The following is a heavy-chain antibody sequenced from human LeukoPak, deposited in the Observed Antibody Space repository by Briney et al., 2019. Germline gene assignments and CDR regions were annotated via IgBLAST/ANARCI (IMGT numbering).Heavy chain of an antibody. CDR3: ARVLAAAGILYWYFDL. D-gene: IGHD6-13*01. J-gene: IGHJ2*01. V-gene: IGHV4-39*07. CDR1: GGSISTSSYY. CDR2: IFYSGST. Sequence: PSETLSLTCTVSGGSISTSSYYWGWVRQPPGKGLEWIGNIFYSGSTYYSPSLKSRVTISLDTSRNQFSLKLSSVTAADTAVYYCARVLAAAGILYWYFDLWGRGTLVTVSS.